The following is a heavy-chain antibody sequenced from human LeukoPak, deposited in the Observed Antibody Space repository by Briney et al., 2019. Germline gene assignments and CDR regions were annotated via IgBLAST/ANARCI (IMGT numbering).Heavy chain of an antibody. V-gene: IGHV6-1*01. Sequence: SQTLSLTCAISGDSVSNNNYAWNCIRQSPSRGLEWLGRTYYRSQWKNDYARSVMSRISVDPGTSKNQFSLHLSSVTPDDTAVYYCAGGYAFDVWGQGTMVTVSS. J-gene: IGHJ3*01. CDR1: GDSVSNNNYA. CDR2: TYYRSQWKN. CDR3: AGGYAFDV.